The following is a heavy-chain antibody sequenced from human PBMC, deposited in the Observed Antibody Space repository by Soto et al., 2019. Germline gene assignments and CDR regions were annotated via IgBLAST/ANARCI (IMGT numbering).Heavy chain of an antibody. CDR3: AQVRLRGLDDAFDI. D-gene: IGHD3-10*01. CDR2: ISSSGSTI. V-gene: IGHV3-11*01. J-gene: IGHJ3*02. Sequence: GGSLRLSCAASGFTFSDYYMSWIRQAPGKGLEWVSYISSSGSTIYYANSVKGRFTISRDNAKNSLYLKMNSLRAEDTAVYYCAQVRLRGLDDAFDIWGQGTMVTVSS. CDR1: GFTFSDYY.